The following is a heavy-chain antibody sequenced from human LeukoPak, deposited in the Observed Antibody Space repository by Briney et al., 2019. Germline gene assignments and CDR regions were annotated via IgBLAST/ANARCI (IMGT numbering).Heavy chain of an antibody. V-gene: IGHV3-48*04. D-gene: IGHD6-13*01. J-gene: IGHJ5*02. CDR1: GFTFSSYS. Sequence: GGSLRLSCAASGFTFSSYSMNWVRQAPGKGLEWVSYISSSSSTIYYADSVKGRFTISRDNAKNSLYLQMNSLRAEDTAVYYCARVLGIAAAYTRVDPWGQGTLVTVSS. CDR3: ARVLGIAAAYTRVDP. CDR2: ISSSSSTI.